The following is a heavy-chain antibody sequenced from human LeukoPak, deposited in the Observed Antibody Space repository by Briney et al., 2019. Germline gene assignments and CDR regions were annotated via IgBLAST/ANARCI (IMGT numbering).Heavy chain of an antibody. CDR2: IYNSGST. CDR1: GGSISSGSYY. CDR3: ARDAGIPYCGGDCYPDY. J-gene: IGHJ4*02. V-gene: IGHV4-61*02. Sequence: PSQTLSLTCTVSGGSISSGSYYWSWLRQPAGKGPEWIGRIYNSGSTNYIASLKSRITISLDTSKNQFSLKLSSVTAADTAVYYCARDAGIPYCGGDCYPDYWGQGTRVTVSS. D-gene: IGHD2-21*01.